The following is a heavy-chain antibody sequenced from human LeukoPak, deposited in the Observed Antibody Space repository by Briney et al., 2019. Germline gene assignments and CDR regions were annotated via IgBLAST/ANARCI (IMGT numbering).Heavy chain of an antibody. D-gene: IGHD3-10*01. CDR1: GGSFSGYY. CDR3: ARLTYGSGSYSDY. CDR2: INHSGST. Sequence: SPSETLSLTCAVYGGSFSGYYWSWIRQPPGKGLEWIGEINHSGSTNYNPSLKSRVTISVDTSKNQFSLKLSSVTAADTAVYYCARLTYGSGSYSDYWGQGTLVTVSS. V-gene: IGHV4-34*01. J-gene: IGHJ4*02.